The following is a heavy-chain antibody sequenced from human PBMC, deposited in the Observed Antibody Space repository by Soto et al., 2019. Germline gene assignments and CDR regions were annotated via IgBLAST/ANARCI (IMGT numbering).Heavy chain of an antibody. CDR3: AKVVRDYGDTYYYYYGMDV. Sequence: GGSLRLSCAASGFTFSSYGMHWVRQAPGKGLEWVAVISYDGSNKYYADSVKGRFTISRDNSKNTLYLQMNSLRAEDTAVYYCAKVVRDYGDTYYYYYGMDVWGQGTTVTVSS. V-gene: IGHV3-30*18. CDR2: ISYDGSNK. D-gene: IGHD4-17*01. J-gene: IGHJ6*02. CDR1: GFTFSSYG.